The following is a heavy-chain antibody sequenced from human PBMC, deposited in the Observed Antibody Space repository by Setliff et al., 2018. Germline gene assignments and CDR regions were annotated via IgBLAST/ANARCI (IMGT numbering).Heavy chain of an antibody. Sequence: GGSLRLSCVASGFTFSNYAMTWVRQAPGKGLQWVSAISGSGGSTYYADSVKGRFTISRDNSKSTLYLQMNSLRAEDTSVYYCARGRIRLPDYWGQGTLVTVSS. CDR3: ARGRIRLPDY. D-gene: IGHD4-17*01. CDR1: GFTFSNYA. V-gene: IGHV3-23*01. CDR2: ISGSGGST. J-gene: IGHJ4*02.